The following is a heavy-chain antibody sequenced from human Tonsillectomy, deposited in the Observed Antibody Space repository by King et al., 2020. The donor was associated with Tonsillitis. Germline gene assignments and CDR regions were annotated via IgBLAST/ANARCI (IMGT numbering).Heavy chain of an antibody. D-gene: IGHD3-10*01. CDR2: IKQDGSEK. V-gene: IGHV3-7*03. CDR3: ARDSAYYYGSFDY. CDR1: GFTFSSYW. Sequence: VQLVESGGGLVQPGGSLRLSCAASGFTFSSYWMSWVRQAPGKGLEWVANIKQDGSEKYYVDSAKGRFTISRDNAKNSLYLQMNSLRAEDTAVYYCARDSAYYYGSFDYWGQGTLVTVSS. J-gene: IGHJ4*02.